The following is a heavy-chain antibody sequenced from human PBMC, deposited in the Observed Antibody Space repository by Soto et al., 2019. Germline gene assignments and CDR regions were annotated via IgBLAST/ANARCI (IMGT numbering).Heavy chain of an antibody. CDR2: ISGSGGSI. J-gene: IGHJ4*02. CDR3: AKEKIYYFVY. Sequence: EVKALESGGGLVKPGVSLRLSCAASGFTYSRYAMSWVRQAPGKGLELVSGISGSGGSIYYADSVKGRFTISRDNSQNTVYRQMNSLRAEDTAISYCAKEKIYYFVYLGQGTLVTVSS. V-gene: IGHV3-23*01. D-gene: IGHD3-3*01. CDR1: GFTYSRYA.